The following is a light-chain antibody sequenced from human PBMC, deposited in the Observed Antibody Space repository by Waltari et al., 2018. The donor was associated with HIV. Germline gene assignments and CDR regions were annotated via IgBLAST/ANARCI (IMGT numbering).Light chain of an antibody. CDR1: QSVRSL. Sequence: EIVLTQSPATLSLSPGEIATLSCGASQSVRSLIAWYQQKPGQAPRLLIYDASNRATGIPARFSGSGSGTDFTLTISSLEPEDFAVYYCQQRSNWPLTFGGGTEVEIK. CDR3: QQRSNWPLT. V-gene: IGKV3-11*01. CDR2: DAS. J-gene: IGKJ4*01.